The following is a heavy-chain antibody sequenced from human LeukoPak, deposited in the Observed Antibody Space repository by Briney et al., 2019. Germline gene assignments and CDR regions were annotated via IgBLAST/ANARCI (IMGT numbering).Heavy chain of an antibody. CDR1: GFTFSSYG. Sequence: RSLRLSCAASGFTFSSYGMHWVRQAPGKGLEWVAVISYDGSNKYYADSVKGRFTISRDNSKNTLYLQVNSLRAEDTAVYYCAKDWNLGVRGATSFDPWGQGTLVTVSS. V-gene: IGHV3-30*18. J-gene: IGHJ5*02. CDR2: ISYDGSNK. CDR3: AKDWNLGVRGATSFDP. D-gene: IGHD3-10*01.